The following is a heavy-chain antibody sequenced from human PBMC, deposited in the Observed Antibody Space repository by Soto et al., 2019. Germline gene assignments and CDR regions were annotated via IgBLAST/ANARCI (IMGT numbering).Heavy chain of an antibody. CDR1: GYTFTSYA. V-gene: IGHV1-3*01. CDR2: INAGNGNT. D-gene: IGHD5-12*01. Sequence: ASVKVSCKASGYTFTSYAIHWVRQAPEQRLEWMGWINAGNGNTKYSQKFQGRVTITRDTSASTAYMELSSLRSEDTAVYYCARGIAATITSRWFDPWGQGTLVTVSS. J-gene: IGHJ5*02. CDR3: ARGIAATITSRWFDP.